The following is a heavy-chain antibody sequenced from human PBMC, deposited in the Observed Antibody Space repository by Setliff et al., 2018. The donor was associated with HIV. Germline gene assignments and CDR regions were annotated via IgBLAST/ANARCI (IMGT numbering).Heavy chain of an antibody. CDR1: GYTFTNSF. J-gene: IGHJ4*02. CDR2: INPSDGAT. D-gene: IGHD2-8*01. CDR3: ASGSGYCRNGDCYIGVHKNPDKYFYDY. Sequence: ASVKVSCKASGYTFTNSFMHWVRQAPGQGLEWMGIINPSDGATTYAQKFEDRVTMTRDTSTNTVYMELSSLRSEDTAVYYCASGSGYCRNGDCYIGVHKNPDKYFYDYWGQGTLVT. V-gene: IGHV1-46*01.